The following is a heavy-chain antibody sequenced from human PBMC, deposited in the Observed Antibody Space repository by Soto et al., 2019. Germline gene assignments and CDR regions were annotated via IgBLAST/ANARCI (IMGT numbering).Heavy chain of an antibody. J-gene: IGHJ5*02. Sequence: SETLSLTCTVSGGSISSGDYYWSWIRQPPGKGLEWIGYIYYSGSTYYNPSLKSRVTISVDTSKNQFSLKLSSVTAADTAVYYCACNPHYYGSSGYASGFDPWGQGTLVTVSS. V-gene: IGHV4-30-4*01. CDR1: GGSISSGDYY. CDR2: IYYSGST. CDR3: ACNPHYYGSSGYASGFDP. D-gene: IGHD3-22*01.